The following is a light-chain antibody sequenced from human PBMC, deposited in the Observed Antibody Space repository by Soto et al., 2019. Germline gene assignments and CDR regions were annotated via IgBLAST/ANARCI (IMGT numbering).Light chain of an antibody. J-gene: IGLJ2*01. CDR1: RSDVGGYKY. V-gene: IGLV2-14*01. CDR2: DVS. Sequence: QSALTQPTSVSGSPGQSITISCTGTRSDVGGYKYVSWYQQHPDKVPKLIIYDVSDRPSGVSDRFSGSKSGNTASLTISGLQAEDEADYYCSSYTSSDTLVVFGGGTKVTVL. CDR3: SSYTSSDTLVV.